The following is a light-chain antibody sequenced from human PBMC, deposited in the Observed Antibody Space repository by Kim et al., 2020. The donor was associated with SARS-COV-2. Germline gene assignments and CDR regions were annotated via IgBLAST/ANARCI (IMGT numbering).Light chain of an antibody. J-gene: IGLJ3*02. V-gene: IGLV3-19*01. Sequence: LGKKVRIKCKEDSLSNNYASGYKQKPRQAPVLVINGKNNRPSGIPDRCSGSNSGNTAAVTMTGAQAEDEADYYWKTRDTSDDHLGVFGGGTQLTGL. CDR3: KTRDTSDDHLGV. CDR1: SLSNNY. CDR2: GKN.